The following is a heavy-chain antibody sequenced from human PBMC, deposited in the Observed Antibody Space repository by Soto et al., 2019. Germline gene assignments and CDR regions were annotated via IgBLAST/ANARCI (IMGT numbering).Heavy chain of an antibody. CDR3: ARESLQWLRAFDI. D-gene: IGHD6-19*01. J-gene: IGHJ3*02. Sequence: GESLKISCAASGFTFSSYAMHWVRQAPGKGLEWVAVISYDGSNKYYADSVKGRFTISRDNSKNTLYLQMNSLRAEDTAVYYCARESLQWLRAFDIWGQGTMVTVSS. CDR2: ISYDGSNK. V-gene: IGHV3-30*04. CDR1: GFTFSSYA.